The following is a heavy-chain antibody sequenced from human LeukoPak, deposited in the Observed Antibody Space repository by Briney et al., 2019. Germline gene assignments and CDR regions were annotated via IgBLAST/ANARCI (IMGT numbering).Heavy chain of an antibody. V-gene: IGHV1-18*01. CDR2: ISAYNGNT. J-gene: IGHJ4*02. Sequence: ASVKVSCKASGYTFTSYGISWVRQAPGQGLEWMGWISAYNGNTNYAQTLQGRVTMTTDTSTRTAYMELSSLRSEDTAVYYCATHYDFWSDYGYWGQGTLVTVSS. D-gene: IGHD3-3*01. CDR1: GYTFTSYG. CDR3: ATHYDFWSDYGY.